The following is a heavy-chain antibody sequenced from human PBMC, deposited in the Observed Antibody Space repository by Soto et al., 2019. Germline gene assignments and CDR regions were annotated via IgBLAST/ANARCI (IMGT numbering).Heavy chain of an antibody. CDR3: ARDLDPSGSYYTDY. V-gene: IGHV1-18*04. D-gene: IGHD3-10*01. J-gene: IGHJ4*02. CDR2: ISPWNGNT. Sequence: ASVKVSCKASGYNFMPYGVNWVRQAPGQGLEWMGWISPWNGNTNYAQSFQGRVTMTTDTSTSTAYMELRSLTSDDTAVYYCARDLDPSGSYYTDYWGPGTLVTVSS. CDR1: GYNFMPYG.